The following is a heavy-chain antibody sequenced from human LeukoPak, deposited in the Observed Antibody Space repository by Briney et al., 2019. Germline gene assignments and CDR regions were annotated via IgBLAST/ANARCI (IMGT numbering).Heavy chain of an antibody. D-gene: IGHD3-22*01. V-gene: IGHV1-24*01. CDR1: GYTFTGYY. Sequence: ASVKVSCKASGYTFTGYYMHWVRQAPGKGLEWMGGFDPEDGETIYAQKFQGRVTMTEDTSTDTAYMELSSLRSEDTAVYYCATDLGVKVTNWFDPWGQGTLVTVSS. CDR3: ATDLGVKVTNWFDP. J-gene: IGHJ5*02. CDR2: FDPEDGET.